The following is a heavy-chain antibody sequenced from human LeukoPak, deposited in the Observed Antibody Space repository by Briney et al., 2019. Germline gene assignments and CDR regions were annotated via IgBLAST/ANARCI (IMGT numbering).Heavy chain of an antibody. CDR1: GFTFTSYT. CDR2: ISSSSGYI. CDR3: ARANQGVSRNYYYYYMDV. D-gene: IGHD1-14*01. V-gene: IGHV3-21*01. J-gene: IGHJ6*03. Sequence: PGGSLRLSCAASGFTFTSYTMNWVRQPPGKGLEWVSSISSSSGYIYYADSVKGRFTISRDNAKNSLYLQMNSLRAEDTAVYYCARANQGVSRNYYYYYMDVWGKGTTVTVSS.